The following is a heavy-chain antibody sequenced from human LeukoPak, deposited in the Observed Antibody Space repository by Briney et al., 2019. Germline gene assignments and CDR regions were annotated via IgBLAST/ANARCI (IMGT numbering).Heavy chain of an antibody. D-gene: IGHD2-15*01. CDR3: ARGGAAATGY. V-gene: IGHV4-59*01. CDR1: GGSISSYY. J-gene: IGHJ4*02. CDR2: ICYSGST. Sequence: SETLSLTCTVSGGSISSYYWSWIRQPPGKGLEWIGYICYSGSTNYNPSLKSRVTISVDTSKNQFSLKLSSVTAADTAVYYCARGGAAATGYWGQGTLVTVSS.